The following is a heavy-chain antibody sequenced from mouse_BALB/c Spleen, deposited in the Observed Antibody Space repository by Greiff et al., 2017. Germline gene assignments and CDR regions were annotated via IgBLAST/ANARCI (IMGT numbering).Heavy chain of an antibody. Sequence: VQLQQPGAELVKPGASVKLSCKASGYTFTSYWMHWVKQRPGQGLEWIGEINPSNGRTNYNEKFKSKATLTVDKSSSTAYMQLSSLTSEDSAVYYCARGGNHGGFAYWGQGTLVTVSA. CDR1: GYTFTSYW. D-gene: IGHD1-1*02. J-gene: IGHJ3*01. CDR2: INPSNGRT. V-gene: IGHV1S81*02. CDR3: ARGGNHGGFAY.